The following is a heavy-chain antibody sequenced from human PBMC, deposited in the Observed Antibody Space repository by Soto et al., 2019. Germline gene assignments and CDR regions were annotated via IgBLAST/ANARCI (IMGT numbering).Heavy chain of an antibody. CDR2: IYYSGST. V-gene: IGHV4-30-4*01. CDR3: ARRSGYYKQTFDY. Sequence: QVQLQESGPGLVKPSQTLSLTCTVSGGSISSGDYYWSWIRQPPGKGLEWIGYIYYSGSTYYNPSLKSRVTISVDTSKNQFSLKLSSVTAAYTAVYYCARRSGYYKQTFDYWGQGTLVTVSS. CDR1: GGSISSGDYY. D-gene: IGHD3-22*01. J-gene: IGHJ4*02.